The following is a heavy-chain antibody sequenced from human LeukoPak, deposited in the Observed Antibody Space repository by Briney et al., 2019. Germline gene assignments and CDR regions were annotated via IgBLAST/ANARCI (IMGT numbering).Heavy chain of an antibody. D-gene: IGHD1-26*01. CDR3: AKDEYSDLSGLGH. Sequence: GGSLRLSCAASGFTFDDFGMHWVRQAPGQGLEWVSGINWNGATRAQADSVKGRFTISSDNTKRSLYLQMDSLRAEDTALYCAKDEYSDLSGLGHWGQGILVTVSS. J-gene: IGHJ4*02. CDR1: GFTFDDFG. V-gene: IGHV3-9*01. CDR2: INWNGATR.